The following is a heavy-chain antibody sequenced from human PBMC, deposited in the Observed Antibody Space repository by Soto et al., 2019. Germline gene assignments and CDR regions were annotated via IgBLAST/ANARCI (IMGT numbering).Heavy chain of an antibody. D-gene: IGHD3-22*01. Sequence: PSETLSLTCTVSGGPISSYYWSWIRQPPGKGLEWIGYIYYSGSTNYNPSLKGRVTISVDTSKNQFSLKLSSVTAADTAVYYCARDQGTYYYDSSGYLDYWGQGTLVTVSS. CDR3: ARDQGTYYYDSSGYLDY. V-gene: IGHV4-59*01. J-gene: IGHJ4*02. CDR2: IYYSGST. CDR1: GGPISSYY.